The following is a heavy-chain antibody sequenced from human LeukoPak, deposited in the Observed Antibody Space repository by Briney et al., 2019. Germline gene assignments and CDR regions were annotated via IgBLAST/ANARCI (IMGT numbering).Heavy chain of an antibody. Sequence: SETLSLTCTVYGGSLSSYYWSWIRQPAGKGLEWIGRIYISGSTNFNPSLKSRVTMSVDTSKNQFSLTLSSVTAADTAVYYCARDRGTWNDDGFDYWGQGTLVTVSS. CDR2: IYISGST. CDR1: GGSLSSYY. D-gene: IGHD1-1*01. CDR3: ARDRGTWNDDGFDY. V-gene: IGHV4-4*07. J-gene: IGHJ4*02.